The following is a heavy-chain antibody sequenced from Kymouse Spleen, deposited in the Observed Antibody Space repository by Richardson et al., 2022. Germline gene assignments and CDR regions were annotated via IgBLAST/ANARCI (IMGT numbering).Heavy chain of an antibody. D-gene: IGHD1-7*01. CDR3: ASITGTTRGDY. Sequence: QVQLQQWGAGLLKPSETLSLTCAVYGGSFSGYYWSWIRQPPGKGLEWIGEINHSGSTNYNPSLKSRVTISVDTSKNQFSLKLSSVTAADTAVYYCASITGTTRGDYWGQGTLVTVSS. J-gene: IGHJ4*02. CDR1: GGSFSGYY. V-gene: IGHV4-34*01. CDR2: INHSGST.